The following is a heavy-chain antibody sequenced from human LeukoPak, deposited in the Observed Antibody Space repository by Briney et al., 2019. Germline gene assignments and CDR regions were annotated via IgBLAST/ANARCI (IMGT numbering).Heavy chain of an antibody. CDR1: GFTFSSYG. CDR2: ISGSGGST. D-gene: IGHD3-10*01. Sequence: GGSLRLSCAASGFTFSSYGMSWVRQAPGKGLEWVSAISGSGGSTNYADSVKGRFTIPRDNSKNTLHLQMNSLRAEDTAVYYCAKRRPYYYGSGSYYKDYWGQGTLVTVSS. J-gene: IGHJ4*02. CDR3: AKRRPYYYGSGSYYKDY. V-gene: IGHV3-23*01.